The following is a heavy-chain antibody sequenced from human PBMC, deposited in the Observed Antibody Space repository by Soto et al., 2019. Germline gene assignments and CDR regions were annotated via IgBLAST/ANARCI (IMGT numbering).Heavy chain of an antibody. D-gene: IGHD2-2*01. Sequence: PGGSLRLSCAASGFTFRNYAMSWACQAPGKGLEWVSAISGSGGTTHYADSVKGRFTISRDNSKNTLYLQMNSLRVEDTAVYYCAKDRSSTSCYAFDYWGQGSLVTVSS. CDR1: GFTFRNYA. V-gene: IGHV3-23*01. CDR3: AKDRSSTSCYAFDY. J-gene: IGHJ4*02. CDR2: ISGSGGTT.